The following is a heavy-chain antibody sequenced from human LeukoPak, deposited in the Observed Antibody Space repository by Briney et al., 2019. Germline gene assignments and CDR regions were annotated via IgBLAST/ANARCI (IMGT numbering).Heavy chain of an antibody. V-gene: IGHV1-69*08. CDR2: ITPVINTA. J-gene: IGHJ5*02. CDR3: ARVNLRGSNYNWFDP. CDR1: GGTFLSHT. D-gene: IGHD1-26*01. Sequence: ASVTVSCTTSGGTFLSHTFSWVRQAPGQGLEWMGKITPVINTANYAQTFQGRVSIYADKSTTTVYMDLSGLRPDDTAVYYCARVNLRGSNYNWFDPWGQGTLVTVAS.